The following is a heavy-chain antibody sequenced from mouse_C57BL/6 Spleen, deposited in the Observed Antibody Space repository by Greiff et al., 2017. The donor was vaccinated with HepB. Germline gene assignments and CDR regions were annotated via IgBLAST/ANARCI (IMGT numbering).Heavy chain of an antibody. Sequence: EVKLMESGPGLVKPSQSLSLTCSVTGYSITSGYYWHWIRQFPGNKLEWMGYISYDGSNNYNPSLKNRIPITRDTSKNQFFLKLNSVTTEDTATYYCASLSNTDWYFDVWGTGTTVTVSS. J-gene: IGHJ1*03. D-gene: IGHD2-5*01. V-gene: IGHV3-6*01. CDR2: ISYDGSN. CDR1: GYSITSGYY. CDR3: ASLSNTDWYFDV.